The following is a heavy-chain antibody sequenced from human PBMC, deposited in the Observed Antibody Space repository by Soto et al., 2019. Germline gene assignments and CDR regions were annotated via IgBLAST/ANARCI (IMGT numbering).Heavy chain of an antibody. D-gene: IGHD6-13*01. Sequence: GASVKVSCKASGGTFSSYAISWVRQAPGQGLEWMGGIIPIFGTANYAQKFQGRVTITADESTSTAYMELSSLRSEDTAVYYCARGFRSSPSNWLDPWGQGTLVTVSS. CDR3: ARGFRSSPSNWLDP. CDR2: IIPIFGTA. CDR1: GGTFSSYA. J-gene: IGHJ5*02. V-gene: IGHV1-69*13.